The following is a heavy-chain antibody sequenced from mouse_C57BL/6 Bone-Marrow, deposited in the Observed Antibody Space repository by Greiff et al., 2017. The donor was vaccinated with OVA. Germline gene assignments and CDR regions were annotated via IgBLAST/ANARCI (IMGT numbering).Heavy chain of an antibody. Sequence: EVQLQQSGPELVKPGASVKISCKASGYTFTDYYMNWVKQSHGKSLEWIGDINPNNGGTSYNQKFKGKATLTVDKSSSTAYMELRSLTSEDSAVYYCAKGSFITTVVATDYYAMDYWGQGTSVTVSS. CDR1: GYTFTDYY. D-gene: IGHD1-1*01. V-gene: IGHV1-26*01. J-gene: IGHJ4*01. CDR2: INPNNGGT. CDR3: AKGSFITTVVATDYYAMDY.